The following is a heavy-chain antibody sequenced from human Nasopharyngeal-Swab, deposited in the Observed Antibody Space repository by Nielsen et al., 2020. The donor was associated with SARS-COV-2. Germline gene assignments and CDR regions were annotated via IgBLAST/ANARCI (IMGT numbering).Heavy chain of an antibody. V-gene: IGHV3-23*01. CDR2: ISGSGGST. J-gene: IGHJ3*02. D-gene: IGHD3-10*01. CDR3: ARDRSTAELLWFGELLYGAFDI. CDR1: GFTFSSYA. Sequence: GESLKISCAASGFTFSSYAMSWVRQAPGKGLEWVSAISGSGGSTYYADSVKGRFTISRDNSKNTLYLQMNSLRAEDTAVYYCARDRSTAELLWFGELLYGAFDIWGQGTMVTVSS.